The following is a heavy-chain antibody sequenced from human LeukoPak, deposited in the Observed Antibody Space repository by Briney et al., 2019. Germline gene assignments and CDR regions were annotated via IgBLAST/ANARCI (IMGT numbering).Heavy chain of an antibody. Sequence: PSETLSLTCTVSSASISSDYWSWIRQPPGKGLEWIGYIHYTGSTNFNPSLNGRVSISRETTKNLFSLRLRSVTAADAAVYFCARGRVSSSTWYSTYYYYFYMDVWGKGTTVTVSS. J-gene: IGHJ6*03. D-gene: IGHD1-1*01. CDR2: IHYTGST. CDR3: ARGRVSSSTWYSTYYYYFYMDV. V-gene: IGHV4-59*01. CDR1: SASISSDY.